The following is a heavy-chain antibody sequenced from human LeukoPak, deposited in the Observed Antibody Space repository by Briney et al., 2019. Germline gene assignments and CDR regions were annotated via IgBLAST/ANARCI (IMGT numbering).Heavy chain of an antibody. CDR1: GGSISSGSFY. CDR2: IYTSGST. V-gene: IGHV4-61*09. CDR3: GRNSGSYYTTWFDP. Sequence: SETLSLTCTVSGGSISSGSFYWSWIRQPAGKGLEWIGHIYTSGSTNYNPSLKSRVTISIDTSKNQFSLKLSSVTAADTAVYYCGRNSGSYYTTWFDPWGQGTLVTVSS. J-gene: IGHJ5*02. D-gene: IGHD1-26*01.